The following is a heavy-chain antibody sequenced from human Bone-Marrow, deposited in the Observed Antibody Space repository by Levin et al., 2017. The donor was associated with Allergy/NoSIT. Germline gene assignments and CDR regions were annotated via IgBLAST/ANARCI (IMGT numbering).Heavy chain of an antibody. CDR2: FSYSGST. CDR1: GGSISTYY. Sequence: SQTLSLPCTVSGGSISTYYWSWIRPPPGKGLEWIGYFSYSGSTNYNPSLKSRVTIVVDTSKNQFSLKLSSVTAADTAVYYCARSIGAAAAGDYWGPGTLVTVSS. J-gene: IGHJ4*02. D-gene: IGHD6-13*01. CDR3: ARSIGAAAAGDY. V-gene: IGHV4-59*01.